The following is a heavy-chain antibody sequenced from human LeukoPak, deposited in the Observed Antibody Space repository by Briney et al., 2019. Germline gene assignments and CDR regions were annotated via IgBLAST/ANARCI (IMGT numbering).Heavy chain of an antibody. CDR3: ATGGDYVSYFDY. CDR2: FDPEDGET. Sequence: ASVEVSCKVSGYTLTELSMHWVRQAPGKGLEWMGGFDPEDGETIYAQKFQGRVTMTEDTSTDTAYMELSSLRSEDTAVYYCATGGDYVSYFDYWGQGTLVTVSS. J-gene: IGHJ4*02. V-gene: IGHV1-24*01. CDR1: GYTLTELS. D-gene: IGHD4-17*01.